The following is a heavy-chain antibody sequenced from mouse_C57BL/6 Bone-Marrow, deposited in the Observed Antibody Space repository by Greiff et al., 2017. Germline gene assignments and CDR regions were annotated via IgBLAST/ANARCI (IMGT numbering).Heavy chain of an antibody. Sequence: VKLQESGPGLVQPSQSLSITCTVSGFSLTSYGVHWVRQSPGKGLEWLGVIWRGGSTDYNAAFMSRLSITKDNSKSQVFFKMNSLQADDTAIYYCAKIDGYPYAMDYWGQGTSVTVSA. CDR3: AKIDGYPYAMDY. CDR1: GFSLTSYG. CDR2: IWRGGST. V-gene: IGHV2-5*01. D-gene: IGHD2-3*01. J-gene: IGHJ4*01.